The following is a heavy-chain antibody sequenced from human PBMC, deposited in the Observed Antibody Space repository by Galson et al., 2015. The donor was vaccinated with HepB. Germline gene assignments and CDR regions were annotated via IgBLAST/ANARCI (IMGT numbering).Heavy chain of an antibody. J-gene: IGHJ4*01. Sequence: SLRLSCAASGFTFSNYGMHWVRQAPGKGLEWVAVIWFDGSDKSCADSVKGRFTISRDNSKNTLYLQMNSLRAEDTAVYYCARGRDYGGRGEEGAYWGPGTLVTVSS. V-gene: IGHV3-33*01. CDR1: GFTFSNYG. CDR2: IWFDGSDK. D-gene: IGHD4-23*01. CDR3: ARGRDYGGRGEEGAY.